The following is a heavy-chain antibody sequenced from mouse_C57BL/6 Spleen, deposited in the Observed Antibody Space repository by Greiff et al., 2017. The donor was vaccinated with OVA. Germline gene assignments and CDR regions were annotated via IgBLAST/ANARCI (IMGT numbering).Heavy chain of an antibody. D-gene: IGHD1-1*01. CDR1: GYTFTSYW. V-gene: IGHV1-52*01. Sequence: VQLQQPGAELVRPGSSVKLSCKASGYTFTSYWMHWVKQRPIQGLEWIGNIDPSDSETPYNQKSKDKATLTVDKSSSTAYMQLSSLTSEDSAVYYCASITTHGNFDYWGQGTTLTVSS. CDR2: IDPSDSET. J-gene: IGHJ2*01. CDR3: ASITTHGNFDY.